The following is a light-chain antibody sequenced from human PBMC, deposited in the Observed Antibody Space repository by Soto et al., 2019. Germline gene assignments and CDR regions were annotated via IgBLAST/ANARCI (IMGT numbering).Light chain of an antibody. Sequence: TQSAAIVSVSPGERATLSCRASQRVXRSFVWDQRKPGQAPRALSSDASTRATAIPARLSGSGSGTEFTLIISSLQSEDFAPYYCHQYNSWPPRTFGQGTKVDIK. J-gene: IGKJ2*01. CDR1: QRVXRS. CDR3: HQYNSWPPRT. CDR2: DAS. V-gene: IGKV3-15*01.